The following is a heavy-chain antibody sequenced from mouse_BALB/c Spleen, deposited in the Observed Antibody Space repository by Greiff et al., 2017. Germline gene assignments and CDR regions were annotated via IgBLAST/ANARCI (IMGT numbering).Heavy chain of an antibody. Sequence: VQLQQPGAELVKPGASVKLSCKASGYTFTSYWMHWVKQRPGQGLAWIGEIDPSDSYTNYNQKFKGKATLTVDKSSSTAYMQRSSLTSEDSAVYYCALQTARGMRRDYWGQGTTLTVSS. J-gene: IGHJ2*01. CDR3: ALQTARGMRRDY. CDR1: GYTFTSYW. D-gene: IGHD3-2*01. CDR2: IDPSDSYT. V-gene: IGHV1-69*02.